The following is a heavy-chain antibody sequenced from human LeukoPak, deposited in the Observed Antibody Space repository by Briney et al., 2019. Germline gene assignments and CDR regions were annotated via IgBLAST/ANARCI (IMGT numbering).Heavy chain of an antibody. CDR2: LYYSGST. CDR1: RGSISSYY. V-gene: IGHV4-59*12. CDR3: AREVLDSNAFDI. D-gene: IGHD3/OR15-3a*01. Sequence: SETLSLTCTVSRGSISSYYWSWIRQSPGKGLEWNGNLYYSGSTNYNPSLQSRVTIAVDTYKNQISLKLSSVTAADTAIYFCAREVLDSNAFDIWGQGTMVIVSS. J-gene: IGHJ3*02.